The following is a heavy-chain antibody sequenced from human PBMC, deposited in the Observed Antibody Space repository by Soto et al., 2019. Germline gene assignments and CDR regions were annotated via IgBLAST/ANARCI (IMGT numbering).Heavy chain of an antibody. CDR1: GGSIRSGGYS. J-gene: IGHJ3*02. D-gene: IGHD4-4*01. V-gene: IGHV4-30-2*01. CDR2: IYHSGST. Sequence: PSETLSLTCAVSGGSIRSGGYSWSWIRQPQGKGLEWIGYIYHSGSTYYNPSLKSRVTISVDRSKNQFSLKLSSVTAADTAVYYCARDTSTVTSVGPDAFDIWGQGTMVT. CDR3: ARDTSTVTSVGPDAFDI.